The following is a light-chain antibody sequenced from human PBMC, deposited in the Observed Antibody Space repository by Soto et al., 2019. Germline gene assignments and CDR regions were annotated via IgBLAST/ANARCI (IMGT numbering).Light chain of an antibody. CDR1: QSVSSN. J-gene: IGKJ5*01. Sequence: EIVMTQSPATLSVSQGERATLSCRASQSVSSNLAWYQQKPGQAPRLLIYGASTRATGIPARFSGSGSGTEFTLTISSLQSEDFAIYYCQQHNDWPTFGQGTRLEIK. V-gene: IGKV3D-15*01. CDR2: GAS. CDR3: QQHNDWPT.